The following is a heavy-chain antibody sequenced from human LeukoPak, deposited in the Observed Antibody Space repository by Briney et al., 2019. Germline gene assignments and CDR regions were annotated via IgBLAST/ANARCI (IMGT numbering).Heavy chain of an antibody. CDR2: IYYSGST. J-gene: IGHJ6*02. CDR1: GGSISSYY. Sequence: SETLSLTCTVSGGSISSYYWSWIRQPSGKGLKWIGYIYYSGSTNYNPSLKSRVTISVDTSKNQFSLKLSSVTAADTAVYYCARDYYDSSGPLIYYYYGMDVWGQGTTVTVSS. CDR3: ARDYYDSSGPLIYYYYGMDV. D-gene: IGHD3-22*01. V-gene: IGHV4-59*01.